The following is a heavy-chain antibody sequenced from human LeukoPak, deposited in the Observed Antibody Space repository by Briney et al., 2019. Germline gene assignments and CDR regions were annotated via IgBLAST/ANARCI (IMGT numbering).Heavy chain of an antibody. CDR3: ARDLHAIAAPMGY. J-gene: IGHJ4*02. CDR2: ITSSATFT. V-gene: IGHV3-21*01. Sequence: GGSLRLSCAASGFTFRSYTMNWVRQAPGKGLEWVSSITSSATFTYYADSVKGRFTISRDNAKNSLYLQMNSLRAEDTAVYYCARDLHAIAAPMGYWGQGTLVTVSS. D-gene: IGHD6-13*01. CDR1: GFTFRSYT.